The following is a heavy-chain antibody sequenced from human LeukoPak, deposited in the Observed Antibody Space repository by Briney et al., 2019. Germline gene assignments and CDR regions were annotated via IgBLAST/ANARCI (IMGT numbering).Heavy chain of an antibody. J-gene: IGHJ3*02. D-gene: IGHD7-27*01. CDR1: GYTFTGYY. CDR3: AREALQTGDRAFDI. CDR2: SNPNSGGT. V-gene: IGHV1-2*02. Sequence: ASVKVSCKASGYTFTGYYMHWVRQAPGQGLEWMGWSNPNSGGTNYAQKFQGRVTMTRDTSISTAYMELSRLRSDDTAVYYCAREALQTGDRAFDIWGQGTMVTVSS.